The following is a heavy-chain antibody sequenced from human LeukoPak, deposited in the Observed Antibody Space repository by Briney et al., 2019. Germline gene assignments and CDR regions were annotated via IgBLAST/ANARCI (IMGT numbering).Heavy chain of an antibody. CDR2: TRNKANSYTT. CDR1: GVTFSSSW. J-gene: IGHJ6*02. CDR3: VRVGRYGMDV. Sequence: GGSLRLSCVASGVTFSSSWMSWVRQAPGKGLEWVGRTRNKANSYTTEYAASVKGRFTISRDDSKKSLYLQMNSLKTEDTAVYYCVRVGRYGMDVWGQGTTVTVSS. V-gene: IGHV3-72*01.